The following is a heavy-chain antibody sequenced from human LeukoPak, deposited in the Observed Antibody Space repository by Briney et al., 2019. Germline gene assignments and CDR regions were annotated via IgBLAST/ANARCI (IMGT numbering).Heavy chain of an antibody. CDR1: GFTFSSYA. CDR2: ISGSGGST. CDR3: AKELQARSQYYYFDY. J-gene: IGHJ4*02. V-gene: IGHV3-23*01. D-gene: IGHD2/OR15-2a*01. Sequence: PGGSLRLSCAASGFTFSSYAMSWVRQAPGKGLEWVSAISGSGGSTYYADSVKGRFTISRDNSKNTLYLQMNRLRAEDTAVYYCAKELQARSQYYYFDYWGQGTLVTVSS.